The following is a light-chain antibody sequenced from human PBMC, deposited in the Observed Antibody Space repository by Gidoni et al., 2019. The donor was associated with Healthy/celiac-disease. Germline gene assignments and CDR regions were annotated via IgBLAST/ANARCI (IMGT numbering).Light chain of an antibody. CDR1: QSVSSSY. Sequence: EIVLTQSPGTLSLSPGERATLYCSASQSVSSSYLAWYQHKPGQAPRLLIYGASIRATGIPDRFSGSGSGTDFTLTISRLEPEDFAVYYCQQYGSSLFTFGPGTKVDIK. J-gene: IGKJ3*01. CDR2: GAS. CDR3: QQYGSSLFT. V-gene: IGKV3-20*01.